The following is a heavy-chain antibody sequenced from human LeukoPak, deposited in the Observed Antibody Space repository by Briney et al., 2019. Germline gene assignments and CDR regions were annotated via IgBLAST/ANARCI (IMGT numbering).Heavy chain of an antibody. CDR1: GFTFSSAW. CDR2: IKSKTDGGTT. D-gene: IGHD5-12*01. CDR3: TTDYPNSGYETFDY. V-gene: IGHV3-15*01. J-gene: IGHJ4*02. Sequence: GGSLRLSCAASGFTFSSAWVSWVRQAPGKGLEWVGRIKSKTDGGTTNYAAPVKGRFTISRDDSKNTLYLRMNSLKTEDTATYYCTTDYPNSGYETFDYWGQGTLVTVSS.